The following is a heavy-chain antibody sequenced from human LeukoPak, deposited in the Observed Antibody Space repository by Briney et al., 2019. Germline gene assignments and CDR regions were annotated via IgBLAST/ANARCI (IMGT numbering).Heavy chain of an antibody. V-gene: IGHV1-18*01. CDR2: ISAYNGNT. D-gene: IGHD3-3*01. Sequence: ASVKVSCKASGYTFTSYGISWVRQAPGQGLEWMGWISAYNGNTNYAQKLQGRVTMTTDTPTSTAYMELRSLRSDDTAVYYCARATYYDFWSGYGVLDYWGQGTLVTVSS. J-gene: IGHJ4*02. CDR1: GYTFTSYG. CDR3: ARATYYDFWSGYGVLDY.